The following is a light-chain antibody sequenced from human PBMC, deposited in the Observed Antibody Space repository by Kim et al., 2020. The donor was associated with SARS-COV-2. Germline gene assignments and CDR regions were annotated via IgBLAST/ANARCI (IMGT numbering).Light chain of an antibody. J-gene: IGLJ3*02. Sequence: ALGQTVTITCQGDSLRKYYASWYQQKPGQAPILVIYGKNNRPSGIPDRFSGSSSGNTASLTITGAQAEDEADYYCNSRDSSGTHLVFGGGTQLTVL. CDR2: GKN. CDR1: SLRKYY. CDR3: NSRDSSGTHLV. V-gene: IGLV3-19*01.